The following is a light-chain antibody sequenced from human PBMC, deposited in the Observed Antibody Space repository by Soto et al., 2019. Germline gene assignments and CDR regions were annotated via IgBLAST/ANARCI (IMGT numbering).Light chain of an antibody. CDR1: SSNIGNNY. CDR3: GTWDTSLSALVV. V-gene: IGLV1-51*01. CDR2: DNN. Sequence: QSVLTQPPSVSAAPGQKVTISCSGSSSNIGNNYVSWYQQLPGTAPKLLIYDNNKRPSGIPDRFSGSKSGTSATLGITGLQTGDEADYFCGTWDTSLSALVVFGAGTKLTVL. J-gene: IGLJ2*01.